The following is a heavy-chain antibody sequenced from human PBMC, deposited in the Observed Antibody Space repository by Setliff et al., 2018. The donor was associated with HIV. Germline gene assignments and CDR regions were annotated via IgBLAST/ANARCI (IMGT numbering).Heavy chain of an antibody. D-gene: IGHD1-7*01. Sequence: PSETLSLTCAVYGGSFSGYYWSWIRQSPGKGLEWIGEVNHSGSSYYNASLRSRVTISADPSKSQVSLKLSSVTAADTAAYYCARAGGTGDFDFWGQGTLVTVSS. CDR3: ARAGGTGDFDF. V-gene: IGHV4-34*01. J-gene: IGHJ4*02. CDR2: VNHSGSS. CDR1: GGSFSGYY.